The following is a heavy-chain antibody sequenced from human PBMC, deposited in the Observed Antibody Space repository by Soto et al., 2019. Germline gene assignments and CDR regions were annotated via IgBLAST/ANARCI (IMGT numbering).Heavy chain of an antibody. V-gene: IGHV1-69*01. CDR3: ARDLITMVRGVIAYYYGMDV. Sequence: VQLVQSGAEVKKPGSSVKVSCKASGGTFSSYAISWVRQAPGQGLEWMGGIIPIFGTANYAQKFQGRVTITADESTSTAYMELSSLRSEDTAVYYCARDLITMVRGVIAYYYGMDVWGQGTTVTVSS. CDR1: GGTFSSYA. D-gene: IGHD3-10*01. CDR2: IIPIFGTA. J-gene: IGHJ6*02.